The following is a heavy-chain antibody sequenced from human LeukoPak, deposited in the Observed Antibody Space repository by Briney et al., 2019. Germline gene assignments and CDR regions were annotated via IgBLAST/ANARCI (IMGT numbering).Heavy chain of an antibody. V-gene: IGHV3-21*01. CDR1: GFTFSSYN. CDR3: ARGYSSSRYQYYYYMDV. J-gene: IGHJ6*03. CDR2: ISSSSSYI. D-gene: IGHD6-13*01. Sequence: GGSLRLSCVASGFTFSSYNMNWVRQAPGEGLEWVSSISSSSSYIYYADSVKGRFTISRDNAKNSLYLQMNSLRAEDTAVYYCARGYSSSRYQYYYYMDVWGKGTSVTISS.